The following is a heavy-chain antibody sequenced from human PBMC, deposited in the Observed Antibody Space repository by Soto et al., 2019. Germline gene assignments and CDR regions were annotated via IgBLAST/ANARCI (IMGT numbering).Heavy chain of an antibody. V-gene: IGHV3-53*01. CDR3: ARHRHPRGTVGATSPLDP. CDR1: GFSVSSNY. D-gene: IGHD1-26*01. Sequence: GGSLRLSCAISGFSVSSNYLSWVRQAPGKGLEWVSVHYSGGSTYYADSVQGRFTISRDKSNNTLYLQMRRVRAEDTAVYFCARHRHPRGTVGATSPLDPWGQGTQVTVS. J-gene: IGHJ5*02. CDR2: HYSGGST.